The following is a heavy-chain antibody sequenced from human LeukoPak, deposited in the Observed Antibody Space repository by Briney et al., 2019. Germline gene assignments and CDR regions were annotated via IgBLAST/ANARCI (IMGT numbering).Heavy chain of an antibody. CDR1: GFTFSSYG. V-gene: IGHV3-33*06. D-gene: IGHD5-12*01. CDR3: AKDLSEEWLREVVDDY. Sequence: QPGGSLRLSCAASGFTFSSYGMHWVRQAPGKGLEWVAVIWYDGSNKYYADSVKGRFTISRDNSKNTLYLQMNSLRAEDTAVYYCAKDLSEEWLREVVDDYWGQGTLVTVSS. CDR2: IWYDGSNK. J-gene: IGHJ4*02.